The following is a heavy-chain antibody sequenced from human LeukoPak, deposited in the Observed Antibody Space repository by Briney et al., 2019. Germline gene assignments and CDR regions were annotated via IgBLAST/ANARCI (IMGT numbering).Heavy chain of an antibody. CDR2: INHSGRT. CDR3: ARGSEAARLNY. CDR1: GFTFSSYA. D-gene: IGHD6-6*01. J-gene: IGHJ4*02. V-gene: IGHV4-34*01. Sequence: GSLRLSCAASGFTFSSYAMSWVRQPPGKGLEWIGEINHSGRTYYNPSLKSRVSISVDTSNNQFSLKLSSVTAADTAVYYCARGSEAARLNYWGQGTLVTVSS.